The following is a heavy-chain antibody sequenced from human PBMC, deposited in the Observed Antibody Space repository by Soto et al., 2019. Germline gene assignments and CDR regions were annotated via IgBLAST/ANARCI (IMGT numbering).Heavy chain of an antibody. CDR2: IYTSGST. V-gene: IGHV4-4*07. CDR1: GGSISSYY. J-gene: IGHJ6*02. CDR3: ARALDSRHYYYYYGMDV. Sequence: SETLSLTCTVSGGSISSYYWSWIRQPAGKGLEWIGRIYTSGSTNYNPSLKSRVTMSVDTSKNQFSLKLSSVTAADTAVYYCARALDSRHYYYYYGMDVWGQGTTVTVSS. D-gene: IGHD3-9*01.